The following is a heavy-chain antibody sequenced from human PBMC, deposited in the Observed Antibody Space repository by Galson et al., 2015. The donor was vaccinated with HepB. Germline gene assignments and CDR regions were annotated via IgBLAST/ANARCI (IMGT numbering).Heavy chain of an antibody. CDR3: ARFHGGDAFDM. D-gene: IGHD4-23*01. V-gene: IGHV1-3*01. CDR1: GYSFTFYA. CDR2: INVGNGYT. Sequence: SVKVSCKASGYSFTFYAMHWVRQAPGQRLEWMGWINVGNGYTKYSQKFQDRVTITRDTSASTAYMELSSLTSEDTGVYYCARFHGGDAFDMWGQGTLVTVSS. J-gene: IGHJ3*02.